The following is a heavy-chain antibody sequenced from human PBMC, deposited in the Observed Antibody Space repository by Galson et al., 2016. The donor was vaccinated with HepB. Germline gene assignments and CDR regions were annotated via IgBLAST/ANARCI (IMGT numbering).Heavy chain of an antibody. D-gene: IGHD5-18*01. Sequence: SLRLSCAASGFTFRDYSMNWVRQAPGKGLEWVSYIRSSGSSIYYAESVKGRFTISRDNAKKSLYLQMNSLRVEDTAVYYCAREQGYSYGFYYYHYMDVWGIGTTVSVSS. CDR1: GFTFRDYS. CDR2: IRSSGSSI. CDR3: AREQGYSYGFYYYHYMDV. J-gene: IGHJ6*03. V-gene: IGHV3-48*04.